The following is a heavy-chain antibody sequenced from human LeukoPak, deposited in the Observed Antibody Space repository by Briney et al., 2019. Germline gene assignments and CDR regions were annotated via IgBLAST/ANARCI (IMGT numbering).Heavy chain of an antibody. D-gene: IGHD6-25*01. CDR3: AREAIAAGKNFDY. CDR1: GYTFTSYG. CDR2: VHPNGDST. Sequence: GASVKVSCKASGYTFTSYGISWVRQAPGQGLEWMGTVHPNGDSTAYAQSFQGRVTMTRDTSTSTVYMDLSSLRSEDTAVYYCAREAIAAGKNFDYWGQGTQVAVSS. V-gene: IGHV1-46*01. J-gene: IGHJ4*02.